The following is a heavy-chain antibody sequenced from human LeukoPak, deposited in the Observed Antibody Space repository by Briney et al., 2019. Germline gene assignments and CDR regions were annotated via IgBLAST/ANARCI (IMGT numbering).Heavy chain of an antibody. CDR3: ARALGAFDI. CDR2: IYYSGST. J-gene: IGHJ3*02. CDR1: GGSISSYY. Sequence: SETLSLTCTVSGGSISSYYWSWIRQPPGKGLEWIGYIYYSGSTNYNPSLKSRVTISLDKSKNQVSLKLNSVTAADTAVYYCARALGAFDIWGQGTMVTVSS. V-gene: IGHV4-59*12.